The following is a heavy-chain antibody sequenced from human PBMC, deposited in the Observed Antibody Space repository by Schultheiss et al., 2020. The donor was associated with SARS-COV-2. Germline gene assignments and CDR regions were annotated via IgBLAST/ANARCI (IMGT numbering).Heavy chain of an antibody. Sequence: GGSLRLSCAASGFPFRNYAMSWVRQAPGRGPEWVSYISSSSSYTNYADSVKGRFTISRDNAKNSLYLQMNSLRAEDTAVYYCARDRCSSTSCYTYYYGMDVWGQGTTVTVSS. CDR2: ISSSSSYT. CDR1: GFPFRNYA. CDR3: ARDRCSSTSCYTYYYGMDV. J-gene: IGHJ6*02. V-gene: IGHV3-11*05. D-gene: IGHD2-2*02.